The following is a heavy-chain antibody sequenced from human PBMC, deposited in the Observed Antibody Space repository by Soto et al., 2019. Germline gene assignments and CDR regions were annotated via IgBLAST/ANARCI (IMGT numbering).Heavy chain of an antibody. CDR1: GFTFSSYS. J-gene: IGHJ4*02. Sequence: GGSLRLSCAASGFTFSSYSMNWVRQAPGKGLEWVANINQDGSETHYVDSLKGRFTISRDNAKKSLYLQVSSLRVEDTGVYYCARDKIVGATRLDYWGQGTMVTVSS. D-gene: IGHD1-26*01. CDR3: ARDKIVGATRLDY. V-gene: IGHV3-7*01. CDR2: INQDGSET.